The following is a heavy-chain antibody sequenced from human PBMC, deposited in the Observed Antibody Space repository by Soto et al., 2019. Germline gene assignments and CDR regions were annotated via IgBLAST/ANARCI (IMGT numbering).Heavy chain of an antibody. CDR2: GYNSGST. CDR3: ARYRREAVAGYTLDN. CDR1: GGSISSNY. J-gene: IGHJ4*02. D-gene: IGHD6-13*01. V-gene: IGHV4-59*01. Sequence: PSETLSLTCTVSGGSISSNYWTWIRQPPGKGLEWSGYGYNSGSTNYNPSLKSRVTISEDTSKNQYSFKVNSMTAADTAVYYCARYRREAVAGYTLDNWGQGILVTVSS.